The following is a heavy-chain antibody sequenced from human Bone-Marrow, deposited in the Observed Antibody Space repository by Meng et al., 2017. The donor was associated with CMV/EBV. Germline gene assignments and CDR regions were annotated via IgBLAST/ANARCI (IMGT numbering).Heavy chain of an antibody. CDR3: ARDFSGSYYFDY. V-gene: IGHV3-30-3*01. Sequence: GESLKISCAASGFTFSSYAMHWVRQAPGKGLEWVAVISYDGSNKYYADSVKGRFTISRDNSKNTLYLQTNSLRAEDTAVYYCARDFSGSYYFDYWGQGTLVTVSS. CDR1: GFTFSSYA. CDR2: ISYDGSNK. D-gene: IGHD1-26*01. J-gene: IGHJ4*02.